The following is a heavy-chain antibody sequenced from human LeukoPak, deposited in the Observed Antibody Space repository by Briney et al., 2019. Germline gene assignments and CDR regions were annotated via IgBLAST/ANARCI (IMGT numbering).Heavy chain of an antibody. CDR2: INPNSGGT. J-gene: IGHJ4*02. V-gene: IGHV1-2*02. D-gene: IGHD6-13*01. Sequence: ASVKVSCKASGYTFTGYYMHWVRQAPGQGLEWMGWINPNSGGTNYAQKFQGRVTMTRDTSISTAYMELSRLRSDDTAVYYCARDKSIAAADFDYWGQGTLVTVSS. CDR3: ARDKSIAAADFDY. CDR1: GYTFTGYY.